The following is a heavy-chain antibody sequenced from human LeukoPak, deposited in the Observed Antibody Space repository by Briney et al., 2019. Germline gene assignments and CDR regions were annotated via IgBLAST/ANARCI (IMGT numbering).Heavy chain of an antibody. CDR3: AGSMITFGGVIVDY. J-gene: IGHJ4*02. CDR1: GYIFTSYW. V-gene: IGHV5-10-1*01. D-gene: IGHD3-16*02. CDR2: IDPSDSYT. Sequence: GASLKISCKGSGYIFTSYWISWVRPLPGKGLEWMGRIDPSDSYTNYSPSFQGHVTISADKSISTAYLQWSSLKASDTAMYYCAGSMITFGGVIVDYWGQGTLVTVSS.